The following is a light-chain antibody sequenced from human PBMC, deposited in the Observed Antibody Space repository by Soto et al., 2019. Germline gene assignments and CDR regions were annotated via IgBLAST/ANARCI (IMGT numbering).Light chain of an antibody. CDR2: KAS. Sequence: DIQMTQSPSTLSASVGDRVTITCRASQSISSWLAWYQQKPGKAPKILIYKASSLESGVPSRFSGSGSGTEFTLTISSLQPDDFATYYCQQYHTWWTFGPGTKVEI. V-gene: IGKV1-5*03. CDR1: QSISSW. J-gene: IGKJ1*01. CDR3: QQYHTWWT.